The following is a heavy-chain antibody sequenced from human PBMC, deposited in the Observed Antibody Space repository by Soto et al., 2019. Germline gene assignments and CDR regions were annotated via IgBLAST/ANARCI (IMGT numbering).Heavy chain of an antibody. J-gene: IGHJ4*02. V-gene: IGHV3-74*01. CDR3: ARPYSGSYQAPFAY. D-gene: IGHD1-26*01. Sequence: SLRLSCAASGFTFSTYWMYWVRQGPGKGLVYISRINSDGSTTTYADSVKGRFTISRDNAKNTLYLQMNSLRAEDTAVYYCARPYSGSYQAPFAYWGQGTLVTVSS. CDR1: GFTFSTYW. CDR2: INSDGSTT.